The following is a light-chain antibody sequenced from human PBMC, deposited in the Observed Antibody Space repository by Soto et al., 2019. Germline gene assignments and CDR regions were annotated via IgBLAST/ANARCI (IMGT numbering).Light chain of an antibody. CDR2: DTH. J-gene: IGLJ3*02. Sequence: QAVVTQEPSLTVSPGGTVTLTCGSITGAVTSGHFPFWFQQKPGQAPRTLISDTHNKHSWTPARFSGSLLGGKAALTLSGAQPEDEAEYYCLLSYSDAWMFGGGTKVTVL. CDR3: LLSYSDAWM. V-gene: IGLV7-46*01. CDR1: TGAVTSGHF.